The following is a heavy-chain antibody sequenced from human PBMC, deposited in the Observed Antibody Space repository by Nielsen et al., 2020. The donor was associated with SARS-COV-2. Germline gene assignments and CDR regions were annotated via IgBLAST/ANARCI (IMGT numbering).Heavy chain of an antibody. CDR3: ARASGVDGDYPNPLPLDY. CDR1: GYTFTSYY. J-gene: IGHJ4*02. D-gene: IGHD4-17*01. V-gene: IGHV1-46*01. CDR2: INPSGGRT. Sequence: ASVKVSCKASGYTFTSYYMDWVRQAPGQGLEWMGRINPSGGRTTYAQKFQGRVTMTRDTSTSTVYMELSGLRSEDTAVYYCARASGVDGDYPNPLPLDYWGQGTLVSVSS.